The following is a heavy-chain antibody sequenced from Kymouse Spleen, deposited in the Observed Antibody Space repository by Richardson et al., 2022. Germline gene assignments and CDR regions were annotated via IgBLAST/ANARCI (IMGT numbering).Heavy chain of an antibody. CDR1: GFTFSSYW. CDR3: ARDQSSGWSYYYYYGMDV. V-gene: IGHV3-74*01. J-gene: IGHJ6*02. D-gene: IGHD6-19*01. CDR2: INSDGSST. Sequence: EVQLVESGGGLVQPGGSLRLSCAASGFTFSSYWMHWVRQAPGKGLVWVSRINSDGSSTSYADSVKGRFTISRDNAKNTLYLQMNSLRAEDTAVYYCARDQSSGWSYYYYYGMDVWGQGTTVTVSS.